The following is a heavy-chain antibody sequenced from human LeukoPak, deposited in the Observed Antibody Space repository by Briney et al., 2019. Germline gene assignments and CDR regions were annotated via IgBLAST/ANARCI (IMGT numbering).Heavy chain of an antibody. D-gene: IGHD3-22*01. CDR2: IYNNGRT. J-gene: IGHJ3*02. CDR1: GGSIRSHY. CDR3: ARDARYYDSSGYYVFDI. V-gene: IGHV4-59*11. Sequence: NPSGTLSLTCTVSGGSIRSHYWSWIRQPPGKGLEWIGYIYNNGRTDYNPSLKSRVIISLDTSKNQFSLKLTSVTAADTAVYYCARDARYYDSSGYYVFDIWGQGTKVTVSS.